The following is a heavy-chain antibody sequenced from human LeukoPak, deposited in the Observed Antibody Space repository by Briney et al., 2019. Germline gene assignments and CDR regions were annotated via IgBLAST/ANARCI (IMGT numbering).Heavy chain of an antibody. J-gene: IGHJ6*03. V-gene: IGHV1-8*01. D-gene: IGHD3-22*01. CDR2: MNPNSGNT. CDR1: GYTFTSYD. CDR3: ARAYYYDSSGYPTHYYYYMDV. Sequence: ASVKVSCKASGYTFTSYDINWVRQATGQGLEWMGWMNPNSGNTGYAQKFQGRVTMTRNTSISTAYMELSSLRSDDTAVYYCARAYYYDSSGYPTHYYYYMDVWGKGTTVTISS.